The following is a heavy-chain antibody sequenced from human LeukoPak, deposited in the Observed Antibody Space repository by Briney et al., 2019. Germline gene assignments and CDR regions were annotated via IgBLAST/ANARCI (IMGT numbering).Heavy chain of an antibody. J-gene: IGHJ4*02. V-gene: IGHV3-49*04. CDR1: GFTFSTYA. D-gene: IGHD4-23*01. CDR3: STEDGGWVGKGDD. CDR2: IRSKANGGTT. Sequence: GGSLRLSCSASGFTFSTYAMHWVRQAPGKGLEWVGFIRSKANGGTTEYAASVKDRFIISRDDSKSIAYLQMDSLKTEDTAVYYCSTEDGGWVGKGDDWGQGTLVTVSS.